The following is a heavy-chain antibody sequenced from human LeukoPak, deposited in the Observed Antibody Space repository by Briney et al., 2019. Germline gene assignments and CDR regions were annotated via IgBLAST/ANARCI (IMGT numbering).Heavy chain of an antibody. J-gene: IGHJ6*03. CDR3: TTDGDIVVVPAAIPGYYYYYMDV. D-gene: IGHD2-2*02. CDR2: IKSKTDGGTT. Sequence: GGSLRLSCAASGFTFTNAWMSWVRRAPGKGLEWVGRIKSKTDGGTTDYAAPVKGRFTISRDDSKNTLYLQMNSLKTEDTAVYYCTTDGDIVVVPAAIPGYYYYYMDVWGKGTTVTVSS. CDR1: GFTFTNAW. V-gene: IGHV3-15*01.